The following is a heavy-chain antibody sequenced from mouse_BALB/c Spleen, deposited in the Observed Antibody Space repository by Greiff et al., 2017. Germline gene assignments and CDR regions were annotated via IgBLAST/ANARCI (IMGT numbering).Heavy chain of an antibody. CDR3: ARLGASYAMDY. V-gene: IGHV5-9-3*01. J-gene: IGHJ4*01. Sequence: EVQVVESGGGLVKPGGSLKLSCAASGFTFSSYAMSWVRQTPEKRLEWVATISSGGSYTYYPDSVKGRFTISRDNAKNTLYLQMSSLRSEDTAMYYCARLGASYAMDYWGQGTSVTVSS. CDR1: GFTFSSYA. CDR2: ISSGGSYT. D-gene: IGHD3-1*01.